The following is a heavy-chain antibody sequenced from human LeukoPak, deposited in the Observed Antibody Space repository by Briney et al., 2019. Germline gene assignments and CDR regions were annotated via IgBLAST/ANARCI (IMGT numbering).Heavy chain of an antibody. CDR2: IQVNTGDT. CDR3: ARDTDTGNYYGSGSYYSPPGY. D-gene: IGHD3-10*01. CDR1: GYIFNGYY. V-gene: IGHV1-2*02. Sequence: ASVKVSCEASGYIFNGYYIHWVRQAPGQGLEWMGWIQVNTGDTKYSQKFQGRVTMTTDTFTSTAYMELRSLRSDDTAMYHCARDTDTGNYYGSGSYYSPPGYWGQGTLVTVSS. J-gene: IGHJ4*02.